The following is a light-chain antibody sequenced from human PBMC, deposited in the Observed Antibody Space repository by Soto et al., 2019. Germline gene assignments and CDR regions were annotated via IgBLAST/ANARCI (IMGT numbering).Light chain of an antibody. CDR3: SSYTSSSFWV. Sequence: QAVVTQPASVSGSPGQSITISCTGTSSDVGGYNYVSWYQQHPGKAPKLMIYEVSNRPSGVSNRFSGSKSGNTASLTISGLQAEDEADYYCSSYTSSSFWVFGGGTKVTVL. V-gene: IGLV2-14*01. CDR2: EVS. CDR1: SSDVGGYNY. J-gene: IGLJ3*02.